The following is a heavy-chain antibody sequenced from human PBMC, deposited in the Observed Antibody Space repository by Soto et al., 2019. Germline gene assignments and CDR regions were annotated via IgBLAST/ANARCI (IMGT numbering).Heavy chain of an antibody. V-gene: IGHV5-10-1*01. CDR2: IDPSDSYT. CDR3: ARQGSNGAYYYYGMDV. CDR1: GYSFTSYW. Sequence: GESLKISCKGSGYSFTSYWISWVRQVPGKGLEWMGRIDPSDSYTNYSPSFQGHVTISADKSISTTYLQWSSLKASDTAMYYCARQGSNGAYYYYGMDVWGQGTTVTVSS. D-gene: IGHD2-8*01. J-gene: IGHJ6*02.